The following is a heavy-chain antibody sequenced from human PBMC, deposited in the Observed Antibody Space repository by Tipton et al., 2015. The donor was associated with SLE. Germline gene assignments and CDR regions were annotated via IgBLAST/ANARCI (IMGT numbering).Heavy chain of an antibody. D-gene: IGHD1-1*01. J-gene: IGHJ2*01. CDR1: GFRFDDYT. Sequence: FLRLSCAASGFRFDDYTMHWVRQAPRKGLEWISLISWNGGSTYYADSVKGRFTISRDDSKNSLYLQMDSLGTEDTALYYCAKDVATGDWYFDLWGRGTLVTVSS. CDR3: AKDVATGDWYFDL. V-gene: IGHV3-43*01. CDR2: ISWNGGST.